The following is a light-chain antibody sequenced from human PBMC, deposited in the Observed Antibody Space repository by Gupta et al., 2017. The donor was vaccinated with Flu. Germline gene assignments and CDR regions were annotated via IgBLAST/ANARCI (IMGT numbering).Light chain of an antibody. V-gene: IGLV2-14*04. Sequence: SVTISWTGTSNDVGAYHHISRYQQHPGKAPKLMMYDVATRPSGVSNRFSGSKSGNTAFVTISGLQSDDDANYYCVSLTSVPAYVFGTGTKVTVL. CDR1: SNDVGAYHH. CDR3: VSLTSVPAYV. CDR2: DVA. J-gene: IGLJ1*01.